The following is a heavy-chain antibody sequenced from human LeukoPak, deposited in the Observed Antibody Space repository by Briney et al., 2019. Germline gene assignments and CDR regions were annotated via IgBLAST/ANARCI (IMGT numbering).Heavy chain of an antibody. CDR1: GFTFSACE. J-gene: IGHJ4*02. D-gene: IGHD3-22*01. CDR3: ARDYDSSGYQSDYFDY. V-gene: IGHV3-48*02. Sequence: GGSLRLSCAISGFTFSACELTWVRQAPGKGLEWVSYISSSSGTIYYADSVKGRLTISRDDAKDSLFLQMNSLRDEDTAVYYCARDYDSSGYQSDYFDYWGQGTLVTVSS. CDR2: ISSSSGTI.